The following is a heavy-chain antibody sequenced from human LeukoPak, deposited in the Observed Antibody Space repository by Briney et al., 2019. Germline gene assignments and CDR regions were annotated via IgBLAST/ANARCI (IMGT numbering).Heavy chain of an antibody. CDR1: GITVSSNY. CDR3: ARGDDYGGAWYYFDY. Sequence: PGGSLRLSCAASGITVSSNYMSWVRQAPGKGLEWVSFINNDGTTYYADSVKGRFIISRDNSKNTLILQMNSLRAEDTAEYYCARGDDYGGAWYYFDYWGQGTLVTVSS. V-gene: IGHV3-66*01. CDR2: INNDGTT. J-gene: IGHJ4*02. D-gene: IGHD4-23*01.